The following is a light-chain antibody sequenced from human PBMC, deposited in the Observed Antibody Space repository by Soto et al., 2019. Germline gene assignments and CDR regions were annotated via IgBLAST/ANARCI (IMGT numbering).Light chain of an antibody. CDR3: SSYTDSNTYV. J-gene: IGLJ1*01. V-gene: IGLV2-14*01. CDR2: EVT. Sequence: QSALTQPASVSGSPGQSITISCTGTSSDIGGHHFVSWYQQQSGKAPKLVIYEVTDRPSGVSDRFSGSKSGNTASLTISGLQPEDEADYYCSSYTDSNTYVFGSGTKVTVL. CDR1: SSDIGGHHF.